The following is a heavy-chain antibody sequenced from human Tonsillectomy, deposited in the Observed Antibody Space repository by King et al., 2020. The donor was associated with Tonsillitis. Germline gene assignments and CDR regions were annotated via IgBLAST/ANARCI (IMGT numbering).Heavy chain of an antibody. D-gene: IGHD6-19*01. CDR3: ASDSGQWLAIDY. CDR1: GGSISSGGYY. Sequence: VQLQESGPGLVKPSQTLSLTCTVSGGSISSGGYYWSWIRQHPGKGLEWIGYIYYSGSTYYNPSLKSRVTISVDTSKNQFSLKLSSVTAADTAVYYCASDSGQWLAIDYWGQGTLVTVSS. CDR2: IYYSGST. J-gene: IGHJ4*02. V-gene: IGHV4-31*03.